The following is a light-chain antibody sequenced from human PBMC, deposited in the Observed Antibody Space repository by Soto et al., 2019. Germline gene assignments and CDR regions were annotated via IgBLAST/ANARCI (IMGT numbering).Light chain of an antibody. Sequence: EIVLTQSPATLSLSPGERATLSCRASQSVSSLLAWYQQKPGQAPRLLIYDASNRATGIPARFSGSGSGTDYTLTISSLEPEDFAVYYCRQRSNWPGCTFGQGTKLEIK. CDR1: QSVSSL. CDR3: RQRSNWPGCT. CDR2: DAS. J-gene: IGKJ2*02. V-gene: IGKV3-11*01.